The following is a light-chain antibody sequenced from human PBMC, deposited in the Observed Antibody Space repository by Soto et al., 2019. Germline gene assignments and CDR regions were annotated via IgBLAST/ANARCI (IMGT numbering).Light chain of an antibody. J-gene: IGKJ3*01. CDR3: QQYASSPPN. CDR2: GAS. V-gene: IGKV3-20*01. CDR1: QIVSSDY. Sequence: EFVLTQSPGTLSLSPGERATLSCRPSQIVSSDYVAWYQQKPGQAPRLLIYGASSRATGIPDRFSGSGSGTDFTLIISRLEPEDFAVYYCQQYASSPPNFGPGTKVDIK.